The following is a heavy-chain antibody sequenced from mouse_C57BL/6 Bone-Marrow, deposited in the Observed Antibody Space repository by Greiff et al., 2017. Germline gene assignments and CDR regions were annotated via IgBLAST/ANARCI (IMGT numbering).Heavy chain of an antibody. D-gene: IGHD1-1*01. CDR3: TTCYYYGSSTSWFAY. V-gene: IGHV14-4*01. Sequence: VQLQQSGAELVRPGASVTLSCTASGFNIKDDYMHWVKQRPEQGLVWIGWIDPENGDTEYASKFQGKATITADTSSNTAYLQLSSLTSEDTAVYYCTTCYYYGSSTSWFAYWGQGTLVTVSA. CDR2: IDPENGDT. CDR1: GFNIKDDY. J-gene: IGHJ3*01.